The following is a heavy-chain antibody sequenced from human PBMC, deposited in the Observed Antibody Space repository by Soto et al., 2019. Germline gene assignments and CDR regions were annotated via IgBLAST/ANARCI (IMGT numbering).Heavy chain of an antibody. V-gene: IGHV4-4*02. CDR3: AREIVTAGGNNYFDP. Sequence: SETLSLTCGVSGGTVASSHWWSWVRQSPGRGLEWIGNVYHTGDTNFNPTLQSRVTFSVDKSNNQFSLRLTSVTAADTAVYFCAREIVTAGGNNYFDPWGPGTLVTVSS. D-gene: IGHD2-21*02. CDR2: VYHTGDT. J-gene: IGHJ5*02. CDR1: GGTVASSHW.